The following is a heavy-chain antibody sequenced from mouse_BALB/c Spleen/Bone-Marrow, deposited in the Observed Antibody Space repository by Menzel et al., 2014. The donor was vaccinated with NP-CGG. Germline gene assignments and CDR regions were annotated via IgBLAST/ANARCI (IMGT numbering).Heavy chain of an antibody. V-gene: IGHV5-9-4*01. J-gene: IGHJ4*01. CDR2: ISSGGSYT. D-gene: IGHD3-2*02. CDR3: ARSPQRDYAMDY. Sequence: EVKLVESGGGLVKPGGSLKLSCAASGFTFSSYAMSWVRQSPEKRLEWVAEISSGGSYTYYPDTVTGRFTISRDNAKNTLHLERSSLRSEDTAMYYCARSPQRDYAMDYWVQGTSVTVSS. CDR1: GFTFSSYA.